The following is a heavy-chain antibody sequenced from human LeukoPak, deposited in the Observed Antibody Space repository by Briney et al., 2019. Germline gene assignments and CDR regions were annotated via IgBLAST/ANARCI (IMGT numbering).Heavy chain of an antibody. J-gene: IGHJ4*02. CDR2: IHSGGST. D-gene: IGHD3-22*01. V-gene: IGHV3-53*01. Sequence: GGSLRLPCAASGFTVSSNYMSWVRQAPGKGLEWVAVIHSGGSTYYSDSVKGRFTISRDNSKNTVYLQMNSLRAEDTAVYYCVRYDSSGNWGQGTLVTVSS. CDR1: GFTVSSNY. CDR3: VRYDSSGN.